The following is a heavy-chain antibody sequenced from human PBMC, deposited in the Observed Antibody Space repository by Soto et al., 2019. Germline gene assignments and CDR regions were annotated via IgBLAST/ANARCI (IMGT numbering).Heavy chain of an antibody. D-gene: IGHD1-1*01. CDR1: GFTFSSYG. CDR3: ARGPDKTTAEYFEH. CDR2: IWYDGSNK. Sequence: GGSLRLSCAASGFTFSSYGMHWVRQAPGKGLEWVAVIWYDGSNKYYADSVKGRFTISRDNSTNTQYLQMNSRRAEDTAVYYCARGPDKTTAEYFEHWGQGTLVTVSS. J-gene: IGHJ1*01. V-gene: IGHV3-33*01.